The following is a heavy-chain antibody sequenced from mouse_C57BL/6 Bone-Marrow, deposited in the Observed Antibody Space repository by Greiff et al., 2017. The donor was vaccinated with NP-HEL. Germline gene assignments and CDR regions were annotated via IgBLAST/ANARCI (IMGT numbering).Heavy chain of an antibody. V-gene: IGHV1-81*01. D-gene: IGHD4-1*02. CDR1: GYTFTSYG. J-gene: IGHJ3*01. CDR3: ARTFESPNWAWFAY. CDR2: IYPRSGNT. Sequence: QVHVKQSGAELARPGASVKLSCKASGYTFTSYGISWVKQRTGQGLEWIGEIYPRSGNTYYNEKFKGKATLTADKSSSTAYMELRSLTSEDSAVYFCARTFESPNWAWFAYWGKGTLVTVSA.